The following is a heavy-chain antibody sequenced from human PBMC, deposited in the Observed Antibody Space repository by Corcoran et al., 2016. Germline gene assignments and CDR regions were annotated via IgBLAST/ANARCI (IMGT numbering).Heavy chain of an antibody. CDR1: GGPVSDYY. CDR3: ARGRGTYYGWGSYYSVDYYGMDV. J-gene: IGHJ6*02. CDR2: IGHRGST. D-gene: IGHD3-10*01. Sequence: QVQLQQWGAGLLTPSETLSLTCAVYGGPVSDYYWSWIRQPPGKGLAWIGEIGHRGSTNYNPSLRSRVIISRDTSNNQFSLKLSSLTAADTDVYYCARGRGTYYGWGSYYSVDYYGMDVWGQGTRVTVSS. V-gene: IGHV4-34*01.